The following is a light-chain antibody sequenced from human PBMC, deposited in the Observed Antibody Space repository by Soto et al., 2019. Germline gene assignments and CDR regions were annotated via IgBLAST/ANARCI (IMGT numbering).Light chain of an antibody. V-gene: IGKV3-20*01. CDR1: QSIANSY. J-gene: IGKJ2*01. CDR3: QQYGNSPHT. CDR2: CAS. Sequence: EIVLTQSPGTLSLSPGERATLSCRASQSIANSYLAWYQQKPGQTPRLLIYCASDRATGIPDRFSGSGSGADFTLTISRLEPEDFAVYYCQQYGNSPHTFGQGTKLEIK.